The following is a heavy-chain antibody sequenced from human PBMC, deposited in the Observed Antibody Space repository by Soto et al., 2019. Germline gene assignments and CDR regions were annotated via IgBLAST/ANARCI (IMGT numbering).Heavy chain of an antibody. D-gene: IGHD6-6*01. CDR1: GDSVSSNSAA. V-gene: IGHV6-1*01. Sequence: SQTLSLTCAISGDSVSSNSAAWNWIRQSPSRGLEWLGRTYYRSKWYNDYAVSVKSRITINPDTSKNQFSLQLNSVTPEDTAVYYRAKGIAARPPYGMDVWGQGTTVTVSS. J-gene: IGHJ6*02. CDR3: AKGIAARPPYGMDV. CDR2: TYYRSKWYN.